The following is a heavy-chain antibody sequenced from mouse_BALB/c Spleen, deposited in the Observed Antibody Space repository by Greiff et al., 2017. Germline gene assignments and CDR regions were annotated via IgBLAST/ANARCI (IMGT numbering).Heavy chain of an antibody. CDR2: IYPGDGDT. CDR1: GYAFSSYW. V-gene: IGHV1-80*01. D-gene: IGHD2-1*01. J-gene: IGHJ2*01. CDR3: ARSEGNYYFDY. Sequence: QVQLKESGAELVRPGSSVKISCKASGYAFSSYWMNWVKQRPGQGLEWIGQIYPGDGDTNYNGKFKGKATLTADKSSSTAYMQLSSLTSEDSAVYFCARSEGNYYFDYWGQGTTLTVSS.